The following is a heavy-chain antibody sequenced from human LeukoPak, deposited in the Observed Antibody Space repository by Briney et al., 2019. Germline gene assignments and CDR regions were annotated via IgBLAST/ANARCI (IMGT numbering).Heavy chain of an antibody. Sequence: PSETLSLTCTVSGGSISSYYWSWIRQPPGEGLEWIGYIYYSGSTNYNPSLKSRVTISVDTSKNQFSLNLSSVTAAGTAVYYCARRAYSSGYYYFDYWGQGTLVTVSS. CDR1: GGSISSYY. V-gene: IGHV4-59*01. D-gene: IGHD3-22*01. CDR2: IYYSGST. J-gene: IGHJ4*02. CDR3: ARRAYSSGYYYFDY.